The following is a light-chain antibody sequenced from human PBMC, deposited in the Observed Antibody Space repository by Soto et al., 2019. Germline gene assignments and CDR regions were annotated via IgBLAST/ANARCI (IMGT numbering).Light chain of an antibody. V-gene: IGKV3-15*01. CDR2: VAS. Sequence: EMVMTQSPATLSVSPGERATRSCRASQSVSSDLAWYQQKPGQPPRLLIYVASTRAAGIPARFSGSGSGTEFTLTINSLQSEDFAVYYCQQYKDWPSRFGQGTKVEIK. CDR3: QQYKDWPSR. J-gene: IGKJ1*01. CDR1: QSVSSD.